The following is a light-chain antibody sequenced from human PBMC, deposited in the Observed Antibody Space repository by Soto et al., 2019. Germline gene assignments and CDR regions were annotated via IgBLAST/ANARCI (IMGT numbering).Light chain of an antibody. CDR1: EDIDTS. CDR2: GAS. J-gene: IGKJ1*01. V-gene: IGKV1-5*01. CDR3: QHYDTFSWT. Sequence: DIPMTQSPSTLSVSLGDRITITCRASEDIDTSLAWFQQRPGKAPKVLIAGASGLMNGVPSTFSGSGSGTEFALTISSVQPDDFATCFCQHYDTFSWTFGRGTKVEMK.